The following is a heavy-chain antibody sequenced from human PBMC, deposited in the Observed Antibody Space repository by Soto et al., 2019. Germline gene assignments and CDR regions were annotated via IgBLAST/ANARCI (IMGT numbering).Heavy chain of an antibody. CDR1: GYTFNAYH. CDR3: ARDPRGWCRVDTCHSPYYYAMAV. J-gene: IGHJ6*02. CDR2: INPDSGDT. Sequence: GASVKVSCKGSGYTFNAYHIHWVRQAPGQGLEWLGWINPDSGDTNSAQKFQGWVTMTRDTSITTAYMELTRLTSDDTAVYFCARDPRGWCRVDTCHSPYYYAMAVWARGTTVTGPS. V-gene: IGHV1-2*04. D-gene: IGHD2-8*01.